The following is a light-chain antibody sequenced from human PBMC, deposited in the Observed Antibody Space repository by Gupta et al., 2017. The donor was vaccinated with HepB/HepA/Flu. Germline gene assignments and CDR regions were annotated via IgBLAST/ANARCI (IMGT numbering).Light chain of an antibody. CDR2: WAS. V-gene: IGKV4-1*01. CDR1: QTLYSSENRNNF. Sequence: DIVMSQSPDSLAVSLGERATITCKSSQTLYSSENRNNFLAWYQKRPGQPPRLRLYWASTRESGVPERFTGSGSGTEFTLTIRSLQAEDVAVYFCHQYFRTPYTFGQGTKLQIK. J-gene: IGKJ2*01. CDR3: HQYFRTPYT.